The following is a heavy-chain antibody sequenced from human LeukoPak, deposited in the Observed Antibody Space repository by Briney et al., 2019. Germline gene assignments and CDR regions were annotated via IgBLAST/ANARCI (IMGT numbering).Heavy chain of an antibody. CDR2: ISSSSYI. CDR3: ARDKVRYYYDSSGFLGMDV. D-gene: IGHD3-22*01. J-gene: IGHJ6*02. V-gene: IGHV3-21*01. Sequence: KPGGSLRLSCAASGFTFSSYSMNWVRQAPGKGLEWVSSISSSSYIYYADSVKGRFTISRDNAKNSLYLQMNSLRAEDTAVYYCARDKVRYYYDSSGFLGMDVWGQGTTVTVSS. CDR1: GFTFSSYS.